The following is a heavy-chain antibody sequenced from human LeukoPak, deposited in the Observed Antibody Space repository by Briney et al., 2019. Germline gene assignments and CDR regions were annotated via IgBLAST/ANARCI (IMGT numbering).Heavy chain of an antibody. CDR1: GYSFTSYW. CDR2: IYPGDSDT. CDR3: ARGAMVRGVIIWFDP. D-gene: IGHD3-10*01. Sequence: GESLKISCKGSGYSFTSYWIGWVRQMPGKGLEWMGIIYPGDSDTRYSPSFQGQGTISADKSISTAYLQWSSLKASDTAMYYCARGAMVRGVIIWFDPWGQGTLVTVSS. V-gene: IGHV5-51*01. J-gene: IGHJ5*02.